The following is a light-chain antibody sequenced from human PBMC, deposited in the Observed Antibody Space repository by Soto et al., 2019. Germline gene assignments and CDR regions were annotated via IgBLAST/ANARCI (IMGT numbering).Light chain of an antibody. Sequence: DIEMTQSPSTLSASVGDRVTITCRASQSISSWLAWYQQKPGKAPKLLIYKAASLESGVPSRFSGSGSGTEFTLTISSLQPDDFATYYCQQYISNRTFGQGTKVEIK. CDR3: QQYISNRT. J-gene: IGKJ1*01. CDR1: QSISSW. V-gene: IGKV1-5*03. CDR2: KAA.